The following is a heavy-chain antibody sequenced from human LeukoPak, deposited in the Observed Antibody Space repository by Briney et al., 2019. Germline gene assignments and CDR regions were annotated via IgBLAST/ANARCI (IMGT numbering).Heavy chain of an antibody. CDR2: IYSDGRST. CDR1: GFTFSNYW. D-gene: IGHD6-13*01. V-gene: IGHV3-74*01. J-gene: IGHJ4*02. CDR3: ARARDSSWDY. Sequence: GGSLRLSCAASGFTFSNYWMHWVRQAPGKGLVWVARIYSDGRSTRYADAVEGRVTVSRDNAKNTLHLQMNSLRVEDTAVYYCARARDSSWDYWGQGTLVTVSS.